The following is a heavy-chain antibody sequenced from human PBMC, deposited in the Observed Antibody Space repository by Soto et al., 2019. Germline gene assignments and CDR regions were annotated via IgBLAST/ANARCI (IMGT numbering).Heavy chain of an antibody. Sequence: QVQLMESGGGVVQSGRSLRLSCAASGFTFSSFVMHWVRQAPGKGLEWVAMISHDGSNKNYADSVKGRFTISRDNSKNTLYLQMNSLRPEDTAKYYCARDVMTSGTEDYWGQGTLVTVSS. CDR1: GFTFSSFV. D-gene: IGHD3-10*01. CDR3: ARDVMTSGTEDY. V-gene: IGHV3-30-3*01. J-gene: IGHJ4*02. CDR2: ISHDGSNK.